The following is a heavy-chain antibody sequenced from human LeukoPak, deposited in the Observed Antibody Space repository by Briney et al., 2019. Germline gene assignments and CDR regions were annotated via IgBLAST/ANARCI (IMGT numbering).Heavy chain of an antibody. CDR1: GYSISSDYY. J-gene: IGHJ4*02. D-gene: IGHD1-26*01. Sequence: SETLSLTCTVSGYSISSDYYWGWIRQPPGKGLEWIGNVYHSGNTYYNPSLKSRVTISVDTSKNQFSLKLSSVTAADTAVYHCASLRERSYYARGFDYWGRGTLVTVSS. CDR2: VYHSGNT. CDR3: ASLRERSYYARGFDY. V-gene: IGHV4-38-2*02.